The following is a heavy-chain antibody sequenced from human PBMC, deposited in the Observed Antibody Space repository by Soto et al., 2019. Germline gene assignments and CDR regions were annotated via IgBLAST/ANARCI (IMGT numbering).Heavy chain of an antibody. CDR2: ISAGGGNT. J-gene: IGHJ6*03. Sequence: EVHLLESGGGLVQPGGSLRLSCAASGFSFNIYAMQWVRQAPGKGLECVSAISAGGGNTYYADSVKGRFTISRDNSKNTLYLQRNSLRADDTAVYYCAKSPTYDYYYYMDVWGKGTTVTVSS. CDR1: GFSFNIYA. V-gene: IGHV3-23*01. CDR3: AKSPTYDYYYYMDV.